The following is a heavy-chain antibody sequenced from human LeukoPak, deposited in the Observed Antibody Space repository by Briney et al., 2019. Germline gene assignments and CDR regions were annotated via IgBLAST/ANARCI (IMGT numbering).Heavy chain of an antibody. CDR1: GGSFSGYH. J-gene: IGHJ4*02. Sequence: SETLSLTCAVYGGSFSGYHWSWIRQPPGKGLEWIGEINHSGSTNYNPSLKSRVTISVDTPKNQFSLKLSSVTAADTAVYYCARAQYSSSSGIDYWGQGTLVTVSS. CDR2: INHSGST. CDR3: ARAQYSSSSGIDY. D-gene: IGHD6-6*01. V-gene: IGHV4-34*01.